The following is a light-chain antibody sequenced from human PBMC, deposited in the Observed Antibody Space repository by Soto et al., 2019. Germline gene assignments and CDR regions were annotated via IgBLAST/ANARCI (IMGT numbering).Light chain of an antibody. V-gene: IGLV2-14*01. CDR2: DVI. CDR3: SSYRNIGV. J-gene: IGLJ2*01. CDR1: SSVDGGHNH. Sequence: QSALTQSASVSGSPGQSISFSCTGPSSVDGGHNHVSWYQQHPGKAPKLIIYDVINRPSGVSNRFSGSKSGNTASLTISGLQAEDEADYYFSSYRNIGVFGGGTKLTVL.